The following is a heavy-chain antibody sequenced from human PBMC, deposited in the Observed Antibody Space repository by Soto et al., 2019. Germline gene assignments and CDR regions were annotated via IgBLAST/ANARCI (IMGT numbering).Heavy chain of an antibody. J-gene: IGHJ6*02. CDR1: GFTFGSYS. V-gene: IGHV3-21*01. Sequence: GGSLRLSCEASGFTFGSYSMNWVRQAPGKGLEWVSCISVSDSYINYADSVKGRFTISRDNAKNSLFLQMNSLRAEDTAVYYCARDLGHVVSERRESSTPPEYNYGMDVWGQGTTVTVSS. CDR3: ARDLGHVVSERRESSTPPEYNYGMDV. D-gene: IGHD1-1*01. CDR2: ISVSDSYI.